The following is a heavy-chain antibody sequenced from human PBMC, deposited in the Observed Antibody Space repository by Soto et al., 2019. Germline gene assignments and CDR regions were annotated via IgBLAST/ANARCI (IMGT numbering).Heavy chain of an antibody. V-gene: IGHV1-69*13. CDR1: GGTFSSYS. D-gene: IGHD2-15*01. Sequence: SVKVSCKAAGGTFSSYSISWVRQAPGQGLEWMGGIIPIFGTANYAQKFQGRVTITADESTSTAYMELSSLRSEDTAVYYCAREIVVVAASRIYYYYGMDVWGQGTTVTVSS. J-gene: IGHJ6*02. CDR2: IIPIFGTA. CDR3: AREIVVVAASRIYYYYGMDV.